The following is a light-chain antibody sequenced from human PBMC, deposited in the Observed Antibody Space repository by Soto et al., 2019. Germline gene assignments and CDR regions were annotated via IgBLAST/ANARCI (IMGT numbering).Light chain of an antibody. CDR1: QDITTW. J-gene: IGKJ2*02. Sequence: DIQMTQSPSSASASVGDRVTITCRASQDITTWLTWYQQKPGKAPKVLIYAASTLQSGVSSRFSGSGSGTDFTLTISSLQPEDFATYYCQQANSFPWTFGQGTKLDIK. CDR3: QQANSFPWT. CDR2: AAS. V-gene: IGKV1-12*01.